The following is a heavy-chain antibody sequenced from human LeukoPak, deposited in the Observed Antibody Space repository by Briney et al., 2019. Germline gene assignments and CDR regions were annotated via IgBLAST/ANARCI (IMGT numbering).Heavy chain of an antibody. CDR3: ARDIRTSGWYGPDY. Sequence: GGSLRLSCAASGFTFNNYWMTWVRQAPGKGLEWVANIKPEGSAQYYADSVRGRFTISRDNSRSTLFLQMNSLRPEDTAVYYCARDIRTSGWYGPDYWGQGTLVTVSS. V-gene: IGHV3-7*01. CDR2: IKPEGSAQ. D-gene: IGHD6-19*01. J-gene: IGHJ4*02. CDR1: GFTFNNYW.